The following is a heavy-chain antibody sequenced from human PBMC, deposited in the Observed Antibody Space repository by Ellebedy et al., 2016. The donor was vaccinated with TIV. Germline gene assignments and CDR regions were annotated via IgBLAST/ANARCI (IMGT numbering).Heavy chain of an antibody. Sequence: PGGSLRLSCAASGFTFSTYAMHWVRLAPGKGLEWVTVISYDGGDEYYADSVKGRFTIARDNSKNTLELQMNSLRAEDTAVYYCARDRETWFGDPTGLDYWGQGTLVTVSS. D-gene: IGHD3-10*01. CDR3: ARDRETWFGDPTGLDY. CDR1: GFTFSTYA. V-gene: IGHV3-30-3*01. J-gene: IGHJ4*02. CDR2: ISYDGGDE.